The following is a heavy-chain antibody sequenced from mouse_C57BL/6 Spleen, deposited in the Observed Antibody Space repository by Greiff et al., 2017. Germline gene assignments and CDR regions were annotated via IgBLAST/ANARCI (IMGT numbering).Heavy chain of an antibody. D-gene: IGHD1-1*01. V-gene: IGHV1-39*01. CDR3: ARREYCGSCFDY. Sequence: EVQLVESGPELVKPGASVKISCKASGYSFTDYNMNWVKQSNGKSLEWIGVINPNYGTTSYNQKFKCKATLTVDPSSSSAYMQLNSLPSEDSAVYYCARREYCGSCFDYWGQGTTLSVSS. J-gene: IGHJ2*01. CDR2: INPNYGTT. CDR1: GYSFTDYN.